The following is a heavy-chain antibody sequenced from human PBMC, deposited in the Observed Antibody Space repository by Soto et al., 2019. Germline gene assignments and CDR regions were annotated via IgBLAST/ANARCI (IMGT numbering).Heavy chain of an antibody. D-gene: IGHD1-26*01. CDR2: IYYSGST. CDR3: ARRYGGNFDY. V-gene: IGHV4-59*01. Sequence: SETLSLTCTVSGGSISSYYWSWIRQPPGKGLEWIGYIYYSGSTNYNPSLKSRVSISVDTSKNQFSLKMSSVTAADTAVYYCARRYGGNFDYWGQGTLVTVSS. CDR1: GGSISSYY. J-gene: IGHJ4*02.